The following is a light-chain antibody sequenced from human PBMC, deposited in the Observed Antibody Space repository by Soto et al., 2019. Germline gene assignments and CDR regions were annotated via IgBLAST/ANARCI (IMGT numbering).Light chain of an antibody. Sequence: DIQMTQSPSTLSASVGDRVTITCRASQSISTWLAWYQQKPGKAPKSLIYDASSLKSGVPSRFSGSGSGTEFTLTISSLQPDDFATYYCQQYNSYPITFGQGTRLEIK. CDR3: QQYNSYPIT. CDR2: DAS. V-gene: IGKV1-5*01. J-gene: IGKJ5*01. CDR1: QSISTW.